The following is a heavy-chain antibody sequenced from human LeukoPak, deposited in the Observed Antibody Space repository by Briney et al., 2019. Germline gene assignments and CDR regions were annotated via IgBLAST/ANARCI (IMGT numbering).Heavy chain of an antibody. V-gene: IGHV3-30*02. D-gene: IGHD1-26*01. CDR1: GFTFTRSA. Sequence: PGGSLRLSCVASGFTFTRSAMRWVRQAPGKGLEWVAFIRYDGDNKYYADSVKGRFTISRDDSQNTLYLQMNSLTVEDTAVYYYAKRWDSTWSYFDLWGQGTLVTVSS. CDR3: AKRWDSTWSYFDL. J-gene: IGHJ4*02. CDR2: IRYDGDNK.